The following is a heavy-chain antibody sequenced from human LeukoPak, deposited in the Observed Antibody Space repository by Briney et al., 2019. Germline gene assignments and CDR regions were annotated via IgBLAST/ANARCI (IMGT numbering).Heavy chain of an antibody. CDR2: INSDGDTT. CDR3: VRDMGYYDKV. D-gene: IGHD3-22*01. V-gene: IGHV3-74*01. CDR1: GFTFTTSW. J-gene: IGHJ4*02. Sequence: PGGSLRLSCAASGFTFTTSWMHWVRQAPGKGLVWVSRINSDGDTTNYADSVKGRFTISRDNAKNTLYLQMNSLRAEDTALYYCVRDMGYYDKVWGQGTLVTVSS.